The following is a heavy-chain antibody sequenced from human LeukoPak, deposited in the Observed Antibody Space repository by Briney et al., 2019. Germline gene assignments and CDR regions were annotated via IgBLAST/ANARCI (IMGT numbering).Heavy chain of an antibody. D-gene: IGHD3-3*01. V-gene: IGHV3-49*04. Sequence: QAGGPLRLPCTASVYTLGVYDMSWVPQSPGKGLEWVGFIRSKAYGGPTEYSASVKGRFTISRHDSTSIAYLQMNSLTTEDTAVYYCTSFGVVGTTYYFYHWGQETQVTVSS. CDR1: VYTLGVYD. CDR2: IRSKAYGGPT. J-gene: IGHJ4*02. CDR3: TSFGVVGTTYYFYH.